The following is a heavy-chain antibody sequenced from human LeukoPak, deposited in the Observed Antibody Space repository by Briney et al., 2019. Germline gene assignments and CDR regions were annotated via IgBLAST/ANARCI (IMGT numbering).Heavy chain of an antibody. CDR3: ARSTNWGCVDY. CDR1: GFTFSNYN. Sequence: GGSLRLSCAASGFTFSNYNMNWVRQAPGKGLEWVSYISTSSSTIFYADSVKGRFTISRDNAKNSLYLQMISLRAEDTAVYYCARSTNWGCVDYWGQGTLVTVSS. CDR2: ISTSSSTI. J-gene: IGHJ4*02. D-gene: IGHD7-27*01. V-gene: IGHV3-48*01.